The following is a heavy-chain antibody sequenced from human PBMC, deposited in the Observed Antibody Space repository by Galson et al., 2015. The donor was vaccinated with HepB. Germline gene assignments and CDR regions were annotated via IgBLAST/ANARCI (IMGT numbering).Heavy chain of an antibody. Sequence: SLRLSCAASGFTFSSYSMNWVRQAPGKGLEWVSYISSSSSTIYYADSVKGRFTISRDNAKNSLYLQMNSLRAEDTAVYYCAREVCFSSTSCLFDYWGQGTLVTVSS. CDR1: GFTFSSYS. V-gene: IGHV3-48*04. CDR2: ISSSSSTI. CDR3: AREVCFSSTSCLFDY. D-gene: IGHD2-2*01. J-gene: IGHJ4*02.